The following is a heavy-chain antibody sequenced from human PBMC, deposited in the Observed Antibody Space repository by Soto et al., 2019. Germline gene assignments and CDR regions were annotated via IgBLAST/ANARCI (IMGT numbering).Heavy chain of an antibody. CDR2: IDTVGDP. CDR3: ARGYWGSGSYTCYYGMDL. CDR1: GFTFSRYD. D-gene: IGHD3-10*01. J-gene: IGHJ6*02. V-gene: IGHV3-13*05. Sequence: GGSLRLSCVASGFTFSRYDMHWVRQATGKGLEWVSAIDTVGDPYYPDSVKGRFTISRENAKNSLFLQMNSLRVGDTAVYYCARGYWGSGSYTCYYGMDLWGQGTTVTVSS.